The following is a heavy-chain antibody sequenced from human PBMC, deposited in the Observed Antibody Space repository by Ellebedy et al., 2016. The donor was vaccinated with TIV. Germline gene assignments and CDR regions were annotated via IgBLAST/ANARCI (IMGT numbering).Heavy chain of an antibody. CDR1: GGSLIIGGYY. D-gene: IGHD3-16*01. CDR3: ARDLTSNTNCFDP. CDR2: VYYTGKT. V-gene: IGHV4-31*03. Sequence: SETLSLTCSVSGGSLIIGGYYWSWLRHLPGKGLEWIGYVYYTGKTYSNPSLKSRVSMSVDTSKNEFSLKLNSVTAADTAVYYCARDLTSNTNCFDPWGQGTLVTASS. J-gene: IGHJ5*02.